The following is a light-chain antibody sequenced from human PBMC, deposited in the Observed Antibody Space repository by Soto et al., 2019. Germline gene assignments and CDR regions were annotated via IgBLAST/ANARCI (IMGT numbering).Light chain of an antibody. CDR2: GAS. Sequence: EIVMTQSPATLSVSPGERATLSCRASQSVDSKLAWYQQKPGQGPRLLIYGASSRATGITARFSGSGSGTEFTLTISSLQSEDFAVYYCQRYSTWLWTFGQGTKVEIK. CDR3: QRYSTWLWT. J-gene: IGKJ1*01. V-gene: IGKV3-15*01. CDR1: QSVDSK.